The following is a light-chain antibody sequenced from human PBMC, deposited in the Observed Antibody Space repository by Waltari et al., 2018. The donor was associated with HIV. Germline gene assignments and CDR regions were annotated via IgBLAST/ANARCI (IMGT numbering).Light chain of an antibody. J-gene: IGLJ2*01. CDR1: SSTLANDY. Sequence: QSVLTQPPSVSAAPGQTVTISCSGSSSTLANDYVSWYQHVPGAAPKLLIYDNNKRPAWIPDRFSGDKSGTSATLEITGLQTGDEADYYCGTWDPRLSVGVFGGGTKLTVL. V-gene: IGLV1-51*01. CDR2: DNN. CDR3: GTWDPRLSVGV.